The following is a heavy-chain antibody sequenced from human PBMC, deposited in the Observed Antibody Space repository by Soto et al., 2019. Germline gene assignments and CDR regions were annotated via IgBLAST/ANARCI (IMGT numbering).Heavy chain of an antibody. D-gene: IGHD3-22*01. V-gene: IGHV1-69*13. Sequence: SVKVSCKASGGTFSSYAISWVRQAPGQGLEWMGGIIPIFGTANYAQKFQGRVTITADESTSTAYMELSSLRSEDTAVYYCARDSPYYYDSSGYYSYFDYWGQGTLVTVSS. CDR2: IIPIFGTA. CDR3: ARDSPYYYDSSGYYSYFDY. J-gene: IGHJ4*02. CDR1: GGTFSSYA.